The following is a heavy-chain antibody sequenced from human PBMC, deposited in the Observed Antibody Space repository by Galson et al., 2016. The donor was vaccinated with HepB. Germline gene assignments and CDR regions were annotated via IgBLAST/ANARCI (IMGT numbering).Heavy chain of an antibody. D-gene: IGHD3-22*01. J-gene: IGHJ4*02. CDR2: IKQDGTEK. CDR3: ARGGGRGYELQFDS. Sequence: SLRLSCAASGFSISSYWMTWVRQAPGKGLEWMATIKQDGTEKYYVDSVKGRFTISRDNAKNSLYLQMDSLRAEDTAIYYCARGGGRGYELQFDSWGQGTLVTVSS. CDR1: GFSISSYW. V-gene: IGHV3-7*01.